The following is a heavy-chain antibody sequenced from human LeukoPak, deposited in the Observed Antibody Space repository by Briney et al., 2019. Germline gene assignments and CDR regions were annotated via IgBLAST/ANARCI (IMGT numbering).Heavy chain of an antibody. CDR1: GGTFSSYA. Sequence: SVKVSCKASGGTFSSYAISWVRQAPGQGLEWMGRIIPILGIANYAQKFQGRVTITADESTSTAYMELSSLSSEDTAVYYCARAIVFRSTTTYQKFWGQGTLVTVSS. V-gene: IGHV1-69*04. D-gene: IGHD2/OR15-2a*01. CDR3: ARAIVFRSTTTYQKF. CDR2: IIPILGIA. J-gene: IGHJ4*02.